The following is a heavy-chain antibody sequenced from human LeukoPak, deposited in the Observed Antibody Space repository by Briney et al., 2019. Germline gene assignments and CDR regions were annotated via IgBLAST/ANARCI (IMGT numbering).Heavy chain of an antibody. Sequence: SVKVSCKASGGTFSSYAISWVRQAPGQGLEWMGGIIPIFGTANHAQKFQGRVTITADKSTSTAYMELSSLRSEDTAVYYCATVLDRSHDYWGQGTLVTVSS. J-gene: IGHJ4*02. CDR3: ATVLDRSHDY. CDR2: IIPIFGTA. CDR1: GGTFSSYA. V-gene: IGHV1-69*06.